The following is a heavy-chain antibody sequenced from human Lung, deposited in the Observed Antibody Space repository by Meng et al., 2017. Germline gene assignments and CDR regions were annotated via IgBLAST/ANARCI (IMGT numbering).Heavy chain of an antibody. Sequence: VAAVESGGGVVQPGGSLRLSCAASGFTFNTYAMHWVRQAPGKGLEWVSLMSFDGAQIYYSDSVRGRFTISRDNSKNTLYLQMNSLRAEDTAVYYCARDKPPNDVWGRGTLVTVSS. J-gene: IGHJ2*01. CDR2: MSFDGAQI. V-gene: IGHV3-30*01. CDR3: ARDKPPNDV. CDR1: GFTFNTYA.